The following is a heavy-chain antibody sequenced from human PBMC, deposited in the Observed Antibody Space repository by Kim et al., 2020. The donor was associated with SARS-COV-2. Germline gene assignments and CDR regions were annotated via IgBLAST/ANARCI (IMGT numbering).Heavy chain of an antibody. J-gene: IGHJ4*02. CDR3: ARSAGPYDYYFDY. Sequence: RDNPSFKGQATISADQSTTTAYLQWSRLKASDTAMYYCARSAGPYDYYFDYWGQGTLVTVSS. D-gene: IGHD3-16*01. V-gene: IGHV5-51*01.